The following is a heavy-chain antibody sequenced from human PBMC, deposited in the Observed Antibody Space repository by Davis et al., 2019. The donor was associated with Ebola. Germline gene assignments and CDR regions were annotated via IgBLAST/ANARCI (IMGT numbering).Heavy chain of an antibody. CDR3: ARKTSLDY. CDR2: ISYDGSNK. J-gene: IGHJ4*02. CDR1: GLTFSSYA. Sequence: GGSLRLSCAASGLTFSSYAMHWVRQAPGKGLEWVAVISYDGSNKYYADSVKGRFTISRDNSKNTLYLQMNSLRAEDTAVYYCARKTSLDYWGQGTLVTVSS. V-gene: IGHV3-30-3*01.